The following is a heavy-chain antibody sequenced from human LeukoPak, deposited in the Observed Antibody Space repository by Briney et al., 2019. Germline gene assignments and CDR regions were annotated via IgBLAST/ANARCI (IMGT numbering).Heavy chain of an antibody. V-gene: IGHV3-7*01. CDR2: IKQDGSDK. CDR3: ARQYTSSWYALGYLDY. D-gene: IGHD6-13*01. CDR1: GFTFSSYW. J-gene: IGHJ4*02. Sequence: GGSLRLSCAASGFTFSSYWMTWVRQVPGKGLEWVANIKQDGSDKYYVDSVKGRLTISRDNAKNSLYLQMNSLRVDDTALYYCARQYTSSWYALGYLDYWGQRTLVTVSS.